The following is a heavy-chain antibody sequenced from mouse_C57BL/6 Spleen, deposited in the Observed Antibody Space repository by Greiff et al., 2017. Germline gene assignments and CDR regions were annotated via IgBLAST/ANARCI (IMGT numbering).Heavy chain of an antibody. D-gene: IGHD1-1*01. J-gene: IGHJ1*03. CDR1: GYSFTDYN. Sequence: EVQLVESGPELVKPGASVKISCKASGYSFTDYNMNWVKQSNGKSLEWIGVINPNYGTTSYNQKFKGKATLTVDQSSSTAYMQLNSLTSEDSAVYYCARGGYYGSSPYWYFDVWGTGTTVTVSS. CDR3: ARGGYYGSSPYWYFDV. V-gene: IGHV1-39*01. CDR2: INPNYGTT.